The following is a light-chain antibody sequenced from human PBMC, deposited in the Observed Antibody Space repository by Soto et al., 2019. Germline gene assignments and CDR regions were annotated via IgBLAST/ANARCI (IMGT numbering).Light chain of an antibody. CDR2: KAS. CDR3: QQYESFPRT. CDR1: QSINNW. Sequence: DIPMTQSPSTLSASVGDRVTITCRASQSINNWLAWYQQKPGKAPKLFIFKASTLESGVPSRFSGSGSGTEFTLSISRLQPDDFANYFCQQYESFPRTFGQGTKVEIK. J-gene: IGKJ1*01. V-gene: IGKV1-5*03.